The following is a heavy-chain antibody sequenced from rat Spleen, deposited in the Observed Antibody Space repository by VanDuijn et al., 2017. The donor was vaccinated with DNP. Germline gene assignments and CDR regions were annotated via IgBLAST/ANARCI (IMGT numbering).Heavy chain of an antibody. CDR1: GFPFSNYW. CDR2: IASDGGST. D-gene: IGHD1-10*01. Sequence: EVELVETGGGLVQPGRSLKLSCVTSGFPFSNYWMTWIRQVPGKGLEWVASIASDGGSTYYPDSVKGRFTISRDNAKNTLYLQMNSLRSEDTATYYCSRVDNYDYYGLDVWGQGTSVTVSS. V-gene: IGHV5-31*01. J-gene: IGHJ4*01. CDR3: SRVDNYDYYGLDV.